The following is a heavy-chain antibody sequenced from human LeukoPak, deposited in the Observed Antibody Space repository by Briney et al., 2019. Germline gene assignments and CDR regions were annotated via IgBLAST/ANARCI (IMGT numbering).Heavy chain of an antibody. J-gene: IGHJ4*02. D-gene: IGHD4-17*01. CDR1: GFTFSSYS. V-gene: IGHV3-21*01. CDR2: ISSSTSYI. CDR3: ARAGGSTVSHSDY. Sequence: PGGSLRLSCAASGFTFSSYSMNWIRQAPGKGLEWVSSISSSTSYIYYADSVKGRFTISKDNAKDSLYLQMNSLRAEDTAVYYCARAGGSTVSHSDYWGQGTLVTVSS.